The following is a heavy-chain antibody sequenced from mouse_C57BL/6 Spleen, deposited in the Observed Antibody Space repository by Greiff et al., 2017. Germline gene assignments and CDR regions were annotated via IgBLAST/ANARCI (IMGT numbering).Heavy chain of an antibody. Sequence: QVQLQQSGPELVKPGASVKISCTASGYAFSSSWMNWVKQRTGKGLEWIGRIYPGDGDTNYNGKFKGKATLTADKSSSTAYMQLSSLTSEDSAVYFWAREGDYYGSSYDYFDYWGQGTTLTVSS. CDR1: GYAFSSSW. CDR2: IYPGDGDT. CDR3: AREGDYYGSSYDYFDY. D-gene: IGHD1-1*01. V-gene: IGHV1-82*01. J-gene: IGHJ2*01.